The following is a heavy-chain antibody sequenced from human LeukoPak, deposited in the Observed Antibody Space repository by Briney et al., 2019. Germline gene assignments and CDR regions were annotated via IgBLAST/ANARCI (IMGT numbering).Heavy chain of an antibody. CDR1: GGSISSGGYS. CDR2: IYYSGST. V-gene: IGHV4-61*08. Sequence: SQTLSLTCAVSGGSISSGGYSWSWIRQPPGKGLEWIGYIYYSGSTNYNPSLKSRVTISVDTSKNQFSLKLSSVTAADTAVYYCARGHYGDFDYWGQGTLVTVSS. CDR3: ARGHYGDFDY. D-gene: IGHD4-17*01. J-gene: IGHJ4*02.